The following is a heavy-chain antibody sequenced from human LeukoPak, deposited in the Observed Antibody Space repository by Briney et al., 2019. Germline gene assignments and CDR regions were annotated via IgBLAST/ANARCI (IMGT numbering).Heavy chain of an antibody. D-gene: IGHD5-12*01. Sequence: GRSLRLSCAASGFTFDDYAIHWVRQAPGKGLEWVSGISWNSGSTGYADSVKGRFTISRDNAKNSLYLQMNSLSAEDTALYYCAKDRGYDLKGVFDYWGQGTLVTVSS. CDR3: AKDRGYDLKGVFDY. CDR2: ISWNSGST. J-gene: IGHJ4*02. CDR1: GFTFDDYA. V-gene: IGHV3-9*01.